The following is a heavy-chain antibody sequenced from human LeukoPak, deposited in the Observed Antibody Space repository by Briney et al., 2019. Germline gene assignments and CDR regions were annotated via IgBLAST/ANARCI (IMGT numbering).Heavy chain of an antibody. J-gene: IGHJ4*02. D-gene: IGHD6-19*01. CDR2: IYSGGST. CDR1: GFTVSSNY. Sequence: GGSLRLSCACSGFTVSSNYMSWVRQAPGKGLEWVSVIYSGGSTYYADSVKGRFTISRDSSKNTLYLQMNSLRAEDTAVYYCARGRGSGWPFDYWGQGTLVTVSS. V-gene: IGHV3-66*01. CDR3: ARGRGSGWPFDY.